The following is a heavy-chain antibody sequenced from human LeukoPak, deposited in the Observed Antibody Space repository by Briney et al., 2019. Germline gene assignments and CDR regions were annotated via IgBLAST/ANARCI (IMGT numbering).Heavy chain of an antibody. V-gene: IGHV3-11*04. CDR3: AKRGYSGYDDP. J-gene: IGHJ5*02. CDR2: ISSSGSTI. D-gene: IGHD5-12*01. Sequence: GGSLRLSCAASGFTFSDYCMSWIRQAPGKGLEWVSYISSSGSTIYYADSVKGRFTISRDNAKNSLYLQMNSLRAEDTAVYYCAKRGYSGYDDPWGQGTLVTVSS. CDR1: GFTFSDYC.